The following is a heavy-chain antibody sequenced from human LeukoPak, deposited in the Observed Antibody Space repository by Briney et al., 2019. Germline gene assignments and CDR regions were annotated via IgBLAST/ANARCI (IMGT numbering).Heavy chain of an antibody. CDR2: IKQDGSEQ. J-gene: IGHJ4*02. V-gene: IGHV3-7*02. Sequence: PGGSLRLACAASGFSFNAYWMHWVRQAPGRGLEWVGNIKQDGSEQYYVDSVKGRFTISRDNAKNSLYLQMNSLRAVDTAVYYCAGGEYAGYWGQGTLVTVSS. CDR1: GFSFNAYW. D-gene: IGHD4-17*01. CDR3: AGGEYAGY.